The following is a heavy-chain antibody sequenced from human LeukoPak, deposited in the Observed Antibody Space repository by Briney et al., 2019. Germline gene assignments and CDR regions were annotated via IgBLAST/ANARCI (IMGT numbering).Heavy chain of an antibody. Sequence: PGGSLRLSCAASGFTFSSFAMSWVRQAPGKGPEWVSLISGSGISTYYADSVKGRFTISRDNSKNTLYLQMNSLRAEDTAVYYCAKDPIYCSGGSCSSGYDYFDYWGQGNLVTVSS. CDR1: GFTFSSFA. D-gene: IGHD2-15*01. J-gene: IGHJ4*02. V-gene: IGHV3-23*01. CDR2: ISGSGIST. CDR3: AKDPIYCSGGSCSSGYDYFDY.